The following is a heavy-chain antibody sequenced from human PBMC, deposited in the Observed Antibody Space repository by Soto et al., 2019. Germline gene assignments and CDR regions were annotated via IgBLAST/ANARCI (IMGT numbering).Heavy chain of an antibody. J-gene: IGHJ4*02. V-gene: IGHV1-18*04. Sequence: ASVKVSCKASGYTFTSYGISWVRQAPGQGPEWMGWISAYNGNTNYAQKLQGRVTMTTDTSTSTAYMELRSLRSDDTAVYYCARVGDYYDSSGYFFDYWGQGTLVTVSS. D-gene: IGHD3-22*01. CDR1: GYTFTSYG. CDR2: ISAYNGNT. CDR3: ARVGDYYDSSGYFFDY.